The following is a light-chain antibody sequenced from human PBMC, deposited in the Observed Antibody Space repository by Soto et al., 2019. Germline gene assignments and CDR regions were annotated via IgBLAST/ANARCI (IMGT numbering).Light chain of an antibody. V-gene: IGKV3-15*01. CDR1: QSVRSN. J-gene: IGKJ2*01. CDR3: QQYNIWPPYT. CDR2: AAS. Sequence: EIVMTQSPATLSVSPGERVTLSCRASQSVRSNLAWYQQKPGQAPRLLIYAASTRATGIPARFSGSGSGTEFTLTISSLQSEDFAVYFCQQYNIWPPYTFGQGTKLEIK.